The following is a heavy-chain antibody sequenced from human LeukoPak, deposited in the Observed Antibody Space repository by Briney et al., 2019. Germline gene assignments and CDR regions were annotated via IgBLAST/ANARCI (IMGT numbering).Heavy chain of an antibody. Sequence: GSLRLSCAASGFTFSSYAMSWVRQPPGKGLEWIGSIYYSGSTYYNPSLKSRVTISVDTSKNQFSLKLSSVTAADTAVYYCARGGISGWLFDYWGQGTLVTVSS. V-gene: IGHV4-39*07. D-gene: IGHD6-13*01. J-gene: IGHJ4*02. CDR3: ARGGISGWLFDY. CDR2: IYYSGST. CDR1: GFTFSSYA.